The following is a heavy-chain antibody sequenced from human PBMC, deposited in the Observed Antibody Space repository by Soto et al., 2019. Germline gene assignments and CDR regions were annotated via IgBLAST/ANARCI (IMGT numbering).Heavy chain of an antibody. J-gene: IGHJ6*02. V-gene: IGHV4-34*01. CDR3: ARTRNLDV. CDR2: INYSGNT. D-gene: IGHD1-1*01. Sequence: QVQLQQWGAGLLKPSETLSLTCAVYGESLSGYYGNWIRQSPGKGLEWIGEINYSGNTNYKPYLKSRVTISIDTSKNQFSLNMSSVTAADTAVYYCARTRNLDVWGQGTTVIVSS. CDR1: GESLSGYY.